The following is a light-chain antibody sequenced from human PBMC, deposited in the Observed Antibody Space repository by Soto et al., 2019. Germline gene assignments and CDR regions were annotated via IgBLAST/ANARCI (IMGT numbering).Light chain of an antibody. Sequence: QSVLTPPASVSGSPGQSITISCTGTSSDVGGYNYVSWYQQHPGKAPKLMIYDVSNRPSGVSNRFSGSKSGNTASLTISGLQAEDEADYYCNSYTSSSTYVFGTGTKLTVL. CDR2: DVS. CDR1: SSDVGGYNY. J-gene: IGLJ1*01. V-gene: IGLV2-14*01. CDR3: NSYTSSSTYV.